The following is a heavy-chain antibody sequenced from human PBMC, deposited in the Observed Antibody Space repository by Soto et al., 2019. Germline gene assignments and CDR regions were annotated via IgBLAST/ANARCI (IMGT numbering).Heavy chain of an antibody. Sequence: SEALSVTCAVSGGSISRSNWWSWVRQPPGKGLEWIGEIYHSGSTNYNPSLKSRVTISVDKSKNQFSLKLSSVTAADTAVYYCARRPARVLGYYDSSGYPFRYNWFDPWGQGTLVTVSS. D-gene: IGHD3-22*01. CDR1: GGSISRSNW. V-gene: IGHV4-4*02. CDR2: IYHSGST. CDR3: ARRPARVLGYYDSSGYPFRYNWFDP. J-gene: IGHJ5*02.